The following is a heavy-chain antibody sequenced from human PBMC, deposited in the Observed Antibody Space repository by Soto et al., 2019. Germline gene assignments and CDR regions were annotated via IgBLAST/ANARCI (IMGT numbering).Heavy chain of an antibody. V-gene: IGHV3-7*05. CDR1: GFTFSTYS. Sequence: GGSLRLSCAASGFTFSTYSMTWVRQAPGKGLEWVANINQDGSEKYYVESAKGRFTISRDNAKDSLFLQMNSLRPEDTAIYYCASLMVRGVMWFDSWGQGTLVTVSS. J-gene: IGHJ5*01. D-gene: IGHD3-10*01. CDR2: INQDGSEK. CDR3: ASLMVRGVMWFDS.